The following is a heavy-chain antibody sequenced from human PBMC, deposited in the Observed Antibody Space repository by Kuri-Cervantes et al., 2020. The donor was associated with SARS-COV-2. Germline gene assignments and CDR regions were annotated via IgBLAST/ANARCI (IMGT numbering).Heavy chain of an antibody. CDR2: IIPIFGTA. CDR3: ARGGEMATIMHRLDY. Sequence: SVKVSCKASRYTFTKYFTQWVRQAPGQGLEWMGGIIPIFGTANYAQKFQGRATITADESTSTAYMELRSLRSEDTAVYYCARGGEMATIMHRLDYWGQGTLVTVSS. CDR1: RYTFTKYF. V-gene: IGHV1-69*13. J-gene: IGHJ4*02. D-gene: IGHD5-24*01.